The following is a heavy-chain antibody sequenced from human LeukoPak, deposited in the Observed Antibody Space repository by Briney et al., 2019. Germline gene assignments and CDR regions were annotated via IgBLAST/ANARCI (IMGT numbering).Heavy chain of an antibody. CDR3: ARGIIEYRSSWGF. CDR1: SDSISSYY. Sequence: SETLSLTCTVSSDSISSYYWSWIRQPPGKRLEWITYTSYSGSTKYNPSLKSRVTISVDTSKNQFSLRLTSVTAADTAVYYCARGIIEYRSSWGFWSQGTLVTVSS. J-gene: IGHJ4*02. CDR2: TSYSGST. D-gene: IGHD6-13*01. V-gene: IGHV4-59*01.